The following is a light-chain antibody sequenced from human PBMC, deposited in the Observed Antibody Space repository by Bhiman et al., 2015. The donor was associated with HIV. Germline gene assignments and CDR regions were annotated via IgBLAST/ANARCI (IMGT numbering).Light chain of an antibody. CDR2: EDY. Sequence: NFMLTQPHSVSESPGKTVTISCTRSSGSIASNYVQWYQQRPGSSPTTVIYEDYQRPSGVPDRFSGSIDLSSNSASLTISGLRTEDEADYYCQSSDNRDTVVFGGGTKLTVL. CDR1: SGSIASNY. J-gene: IGLJ2*01. V-gene: IGLV6-57*01. CDR3: QSSDNRDTVV.